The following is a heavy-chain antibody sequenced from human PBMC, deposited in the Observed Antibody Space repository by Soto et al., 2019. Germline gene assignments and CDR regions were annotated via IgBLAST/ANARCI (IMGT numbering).Heavy chain of an antibody. J-gene: IGHJ6*02. CDR3: GRDEVRNGVGV. V-gene: IGHV3-7*01. CDR1: GFTFTSYW. CDR2: IKGDGSEK. Sequence: EVRLVESGGGLVQPGGSLRLSCVASGFTFTSYWMSWVRQAPGKGLEWVANIKGDGSEKKYVDSEKGRFPISRDNAHNSGSLQRNSLRAEDTALYYCGRDEVRNGVGVWGQGTTVTVSS.